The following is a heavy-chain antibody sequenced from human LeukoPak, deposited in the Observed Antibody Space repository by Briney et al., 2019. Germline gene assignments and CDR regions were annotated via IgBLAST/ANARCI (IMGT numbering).Heavy chain of an antibody. CDR1: GFTFSSYW. CDR3: ARENERIAVAGADY. D-gene: IGHD6-19*01. J-gene: IGHJ4*02. V-gene: IGHV3-74*01. Sequence: GGSLRLSCAASGFTFSSYWMHWVRQAPGKGLVWLSRVNSDGSSTRYADSVKGRLTISRDNAKNTLYLQMNSLRAEDTAVYYCARENERIAVAGADYWGQGTLVTVSS. CDR2: VNSDGSST.